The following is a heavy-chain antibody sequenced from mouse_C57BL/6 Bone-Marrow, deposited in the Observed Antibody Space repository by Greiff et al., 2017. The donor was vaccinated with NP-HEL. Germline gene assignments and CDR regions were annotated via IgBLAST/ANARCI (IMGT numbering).Heavy chain of an antibody. CDR2: ISYVGSN. Sequence: EVQLVESGPGLVQPSQSLSLTCSVTGYSITSGYYWNCIRQFPGNKLEWMGYISYVGSNNSNPSFKNRISITRDAAKNQFVLKLKTVTTKETATYDCARETLITIPLCDYWGQGTTLTVSS. J-gene: IGHJ2*01. D-gene: IGHD1-1*02. CDR3: ARETLITIPLCDY. V-gene: IGHV3-6*01. CDR1: GYSITSGYY.